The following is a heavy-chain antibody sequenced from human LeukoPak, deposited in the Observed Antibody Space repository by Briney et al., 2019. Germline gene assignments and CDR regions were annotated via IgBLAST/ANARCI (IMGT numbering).Heavy chain of an antibody. Sequence: PGGSLRLSCAASGSTFSSYWMHWVRQAPGKGLVWVSRINSDGSSTSYADSVKGRFTISRDNAKNTLYLQMNSLRAEDTAVYYCARGGTIPGDAFDIWGQGTMVTVSS. CDR2: INSDGSST. CDR1: GSTFSSYW. V-gene: IGHV3-74*01. D-gene: IGHD2-21*01. J-gene: IGHJ3*02. CDR3: ARGGTIPGDAFDI.